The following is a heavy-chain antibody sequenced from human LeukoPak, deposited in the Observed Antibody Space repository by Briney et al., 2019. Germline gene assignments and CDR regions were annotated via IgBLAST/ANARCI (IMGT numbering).Heavy chain of an antibody. CDR1: GFTFSSNT. CDR2: IDGSGVTT. V-gene: IGHV3-23*01. Sequence: GGSLRLSCAASGFTFSSNTMSWVRQAPGKGLARVSAIDGSGVTTFYADSVKGRFTISRDNSKNTLFLQMNSLRAEDTAVYYCTKRTPEYSSSWCLDYWGRGTLVTVSS. J-gene: IGHJ4*02. CDR3: TKRTPEYSSSWCLDY. D-gene: IGHD6-13*01.